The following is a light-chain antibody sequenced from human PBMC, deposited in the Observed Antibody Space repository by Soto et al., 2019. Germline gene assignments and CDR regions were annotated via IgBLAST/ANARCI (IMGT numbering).Light chain of an antibody. Sequence: DIQMTQSPSSLSASVGDRVTITCRASQGIRNGILGWYQQKPGTAPKCLLYVASGLQSGVPSRFSGSGSGTEFTLTFSSLQPEDFATYYCLQYDAYPLTFGQGTKVEVK. V-gene: IGKV1-17*01. CDR1: QGIRNG. CDR2: VAS. CDR3: LQYDAYPLT. J-gene: IGKJ1*01.